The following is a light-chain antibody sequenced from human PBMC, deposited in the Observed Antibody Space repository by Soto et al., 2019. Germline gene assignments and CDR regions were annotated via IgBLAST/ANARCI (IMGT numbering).Light chain of an antibody. CDR2: SAS. V-gene: IGKV3-20*01. CDR3: QQYGSSPLT. Sequence: EIVMTQSPATLSLSPGQRATLSCRASQSVSSKLAWYQQRPGQAPRLLIYSASTRATGIPDRFSGSGSGTDFTLTISRLEPEDFAVYYCQQYGSSPLTFGGGTKVDIK. CDR1: QSVSSK. J-gene: IGKJ4*01.